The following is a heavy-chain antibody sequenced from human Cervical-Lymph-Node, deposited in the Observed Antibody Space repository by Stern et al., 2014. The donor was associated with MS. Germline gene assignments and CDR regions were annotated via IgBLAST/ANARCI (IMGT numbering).Heavy chain of an antibody. CDR3: SRDHYGSNSMDV. CDR1: GFNFNDYY. V-gene: IGHV3-11*01. Sequence: MQLVESGGALVKPGGSLRLSCAASGFNFNDYYMSWIRQAPGKGLEWLSYISRSGTPIYYADSVKGRFTVSRDNAKNSLFLQMSGLRVEDTAIYYCSRDHYGSNSMDVWGQGTTVTVSS. J-gene: IGHJ6*02. CDR2: ISRSGTPI. D-gene: IGHD3-10*01.